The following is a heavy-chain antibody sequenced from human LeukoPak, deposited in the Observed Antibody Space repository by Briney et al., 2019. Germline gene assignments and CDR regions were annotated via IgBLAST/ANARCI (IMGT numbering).Heavy chain of an antibody. CDR1: GIIFSDYY. Sequence: SGGSLRLSCAASGIIFSDYYMSWMRQAPGKGVEGISYVSGSGSTKYYADSVKGRFTISRDNAKNPLFLQMDSLRVEETAIYYCPREMGSTWHAPIAYWGQGILVTVSS. J-gene: IGHJ4*02. D-gene: IGHD6-13*01. CDR3: PREMGSTWHAPIAY. V-gene: IGHV3-11*01. CDR2: VSGSGSTK.